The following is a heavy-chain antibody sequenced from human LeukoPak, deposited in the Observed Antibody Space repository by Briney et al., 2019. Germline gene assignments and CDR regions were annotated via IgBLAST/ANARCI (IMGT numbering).Heavy chain of an antibody. Sequence: ASVKVSCKASGYTFTSYDINWLRQATGQGLEWMGWMNPNSGNTAYAQKFRGRVTMTRNTSITTAYMELSSLTSEDTAVYYCARGPPKDFGSGSSLFDPWGQGALVTVSS. D-gene: IGHD3-10*01. J-gene: IGHJ5*02. V-gene: IGHV1-8*01. CDR2: MNPNSGNT. CDR3: ARGPPKDFGSGSSLFDP. CDR1: GYTFTSYD.